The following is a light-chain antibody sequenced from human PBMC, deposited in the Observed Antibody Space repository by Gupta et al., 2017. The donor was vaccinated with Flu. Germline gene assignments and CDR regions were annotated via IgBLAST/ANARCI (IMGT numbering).Light chain of an antibody. Sequence: DIGMTQSPLSLPFTPGEPASITCRSRQSLLHSDGTKYLAWYLQKPGQPPQLLIYLVSNRASGVPDRFSGSGSGTDFTLSISRVEAEDVGVYYCMQDTHVPYSFGQGTKLEIK. J-gene: IGKJ2*03. CDR3: MQDTHVPYS. CDR2: LVS. V-gene: IGKV2-28*01. CDR1: QSLLHSDGTKY.